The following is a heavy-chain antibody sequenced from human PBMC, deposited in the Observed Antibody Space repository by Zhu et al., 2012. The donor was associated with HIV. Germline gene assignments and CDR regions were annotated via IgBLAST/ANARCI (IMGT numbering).Heavy chain of an antibody. CDR3: ARYYCTTTCYYFDY. Sequence: QVQLQESGPGLVKPSETLSLTCTVSGGSTSGHYWSWIRQPPGKRLEWIGYIYYTGSTNYNPSLKSRVTMSVDTSKNQFSLKLNSVTAADTAVYYCARYYCTTTCYYFDYWGQGXLVHRLL. D-gene: IGHD2-8*01. CDR2: IYYTGST. CDR1: GGSTSGHY. J-gene: IGHJ4*02. V-gene: IGHV4-59*11.